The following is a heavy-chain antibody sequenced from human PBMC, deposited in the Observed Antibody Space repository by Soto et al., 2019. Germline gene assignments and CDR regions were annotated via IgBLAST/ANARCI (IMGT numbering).Heavy chain of an antibody. V-gene: IGHV2-5*02. CDR3: AHAGDYDLLTFDH. Sequence: QITLKESGPTLVRPAQTLTLTCDFSGFSLSTYHMGVAWIRQPPGKALEWLPLIYWDDDKRYSPSLNDRLAISKDTSSNQVVLTITNIDPGDSATYFCAHAGDYDLLTFDHWGPGTLVTVSS. CDR2: IYWDDDK. CDR1: GFSLSTYHMG. J-gene: IGHJ4*02. D-gene: IGHD4-17*01.